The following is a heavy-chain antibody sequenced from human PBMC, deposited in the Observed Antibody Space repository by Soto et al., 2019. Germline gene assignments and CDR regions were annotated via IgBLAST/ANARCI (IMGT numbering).Heavy chain of an antibody. J-gene: IGHJ4*02. CDR3: ARRSSGWYFDY. Sequence: GSLSRSCAATGFTYSSYCIHWVRQATGKGLVWVSRIKSDGSGAIYADSVKGRFTVSRDNAKNTLYLQMISLRAEDTAVYYCARRSSGWYFDYWGQGTLVTVSS. V-gene: IGHV3-74*01. D-gene: IGHD6-19*01. CDR1: GFTYSSYC. CDR2: IKSDGSGA.